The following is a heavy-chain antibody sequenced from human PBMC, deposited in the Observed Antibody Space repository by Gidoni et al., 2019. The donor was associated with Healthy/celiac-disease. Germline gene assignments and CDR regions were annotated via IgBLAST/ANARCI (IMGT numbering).Heavy chain of an antibody. V-gene: IGHV3-33*08. D-gene: IGHD4-4*01. CDR3: ARDGGTYSSSSFDI. CDR1: GFPFSSYC. CDR2: IWFDGSNK. J-gene: IGHJ3*02. Sequence: QVQLVESGGGVVQPGRSLRLSCAASGFPFSSYCMHWVRQAPGKGLEWVAVIWFDGSNKYYAHFVKGRFTISRDNSKTMLFLQMNSLRAEDTAVYYCARDGGTYSSSSFDIWGQGTLVTVSS.